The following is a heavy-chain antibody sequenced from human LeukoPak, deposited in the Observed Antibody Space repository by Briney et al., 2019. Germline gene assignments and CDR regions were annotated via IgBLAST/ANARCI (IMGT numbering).Heavy chain of an antibody. CDR1: GYSVSSGYY. Sequence: SETLSFTCAVSGYSVSSGYYWGWIRQPPGKGLEWIGSIFYSESAYHNPSLRSRVTISLDTSKNQFSLNLRSATAADAAVYYCASSSWSGSYFDYWGQGTLVTVSS. J-gene: IGHJ4*02. CDR3: ASSSWSGSYFDY. D-gene: IGHD6-13*01. V-gene: IGHV4-38-2*01. CDR2: IFYSESA.